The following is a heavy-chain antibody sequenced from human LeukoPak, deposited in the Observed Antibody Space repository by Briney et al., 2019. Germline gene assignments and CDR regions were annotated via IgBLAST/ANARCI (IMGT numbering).Heavy chain of an antibody. D-gene: IGHD6-25*01. J-gene: IGHJ3*02. V-gene: IGHV1-18*01. CDR1: GYTFTSYG. CDR2: ISTYNGNT. Sequence: ASVKVSCKASGYTFTSYGISWVRQAPGQGLEWMGWISTYNGNTNYAQKLQGRVTMTTDTSTSTAYMELRSLRSDDTAVYYCARDGTADGFDAFDIWGQGTMVTVSS. CDR3: ARDGTADGFDAFDI.